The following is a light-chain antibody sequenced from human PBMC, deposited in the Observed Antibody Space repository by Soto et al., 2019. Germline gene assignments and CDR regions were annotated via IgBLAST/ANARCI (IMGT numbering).Light chain of an antibody. CDR1: SGSIASNY. V-gene: IGLV6-57*04. CDR3: QSFDISNVV. Sequence: NFMLTQPHSVSESPGKTVTISCTRSSGSIASNYVRWYQQRPGSAPTPVIYEDSQRPSGVPDRFSGSIDSSSNSASLTISRLTTEDEADYYCQSFDISNVVFGGGTKLTVL. CDR2: EDS. J-gene: IGLJ2*01.